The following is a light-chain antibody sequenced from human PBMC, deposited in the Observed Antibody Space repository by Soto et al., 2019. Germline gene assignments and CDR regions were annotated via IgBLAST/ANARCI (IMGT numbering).Light chain of an antibody. J-gene: IGKJ1*01. CDR2: HTS. CDR3: HQRQSWPRT. Sequence: EIVLTQSPATLSSSPGDRATLSCRASQTVNSRLAWYQHKPGQAPRLLIYHTSNRATGIPARVSGSGSGTDFTLTISSLEPEDFAVYYCHQRQSWPRTVGQGTKVDIK. V-gene: IGKV3-11*01. CDR1: QTVNSR.